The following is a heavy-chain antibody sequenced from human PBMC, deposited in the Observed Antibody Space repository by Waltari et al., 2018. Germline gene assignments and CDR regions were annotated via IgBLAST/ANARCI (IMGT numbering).Heavy chain of an antibody. D-gene: IGHD6-19*01. Sequence: EVQLVESGGGLVQPGGSLRLPCAASRFTLSSFWMNWVRQTPGKGLEWVAGIKQDGSEKYYADSVKGRFTISRDNAKNSLYLQMNSLRAEDTAVYYCATSGWYCFDYWGQGTLVTVSS. J-gene: IGHJ4*02. CDR1: RFTLSSFW. CDR2: IKQDGSEK. CDR3: ATSGWYCFDY. V-gene: IGHV3-7*01.